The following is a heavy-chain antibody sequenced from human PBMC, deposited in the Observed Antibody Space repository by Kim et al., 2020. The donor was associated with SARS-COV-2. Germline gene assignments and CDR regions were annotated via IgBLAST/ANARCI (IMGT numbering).Heavy chain of an antibody. CDR3: ALRGTVGDFWSGFLLPPSGMDV. D-gene: IGHD3-3*01. CDR2: ISYDGSNK. V-gene: IGHV3-30*03. J-gene: IGHJ6*02. Sequence: GGSLRLSCAASGFTFSSYGMHWVRQAPGKGLEWVAVISYDGSNKYYADSVKGRFTISRDNSKNTLYLQMNSLRAEDTAVYYCALRGTVGDFWSGFLLPPSGMDVWGQGTTVTVSS. CDR1: GFTFSSYG.